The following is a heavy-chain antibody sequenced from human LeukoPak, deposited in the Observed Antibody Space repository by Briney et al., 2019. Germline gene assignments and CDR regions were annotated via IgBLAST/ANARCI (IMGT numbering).Heavy chain of an antibody. D-gene: IGHD3-10*01. Sequence: KASETLSLTCTVSGGSISSSSYYWGWIRQPPGKGLEWIGRIYYSGSTYYNPSLKSRVTISVDTSKNQFSLKLSSVTAADTAVYYCARQAITMVRGATPPFDYWGQGTLVTVSS. V-gene: IGHV4-39*01. J-gene: IGHJ4*02. CDR2: IYYSGST. CDR1: GGSISSSSYY. CDR3: ARQAITMVRGATPPFDY.